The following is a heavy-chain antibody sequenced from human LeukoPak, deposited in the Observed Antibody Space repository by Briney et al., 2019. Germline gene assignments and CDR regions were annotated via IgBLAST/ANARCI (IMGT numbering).Heavy chain of an antibody. J-gene: IGHJ6*03. CDR1: GGTFSSYA. D-gene: IGHD2-15*01. Sequence: ASVKVSCKASGGTFSSYAISWVRQAPGQGLEWMGGIIPIFGTANYAQKFQGRVTITADKSTSTAYMELSSLRSEDTAVYYCARSLSAAKGPTRYYYYMDVWGKGTTVTVSS. V-gene: IGHV1-69*06. CDR3: ARSLSAAKGPTRYYYYMDV. CDR2: IIPIFGTA.